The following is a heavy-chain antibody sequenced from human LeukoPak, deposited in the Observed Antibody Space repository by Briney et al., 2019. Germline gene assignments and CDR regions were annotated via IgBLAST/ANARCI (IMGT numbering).Heavy chain of an antibody. J-gene: IGHJ4*02. Sequence: ASVKVSCKASGYTFTGYYMHWVRQAPGQGLEWMGWINPNSGGTNYAQKFQGRVTMTRDTSISTAYMELSRLRSDDTAVYYCARAYSSSWYYFDYWGQGTLVTVSS. CDR1: GYTFTGYY. D-gene: IGHD6-13*01. CDR2: INPNSGGT. V-gene: IGHV1-2*02. CDR3: ARAYSSSWYYFDY.